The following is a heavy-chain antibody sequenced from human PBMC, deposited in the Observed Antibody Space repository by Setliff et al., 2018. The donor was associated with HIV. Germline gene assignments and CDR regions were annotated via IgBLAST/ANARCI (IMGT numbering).Heavy chain of an antibody. CDR3: VRDRDWAFDY. J-gene: IGHJ4*02. CDR2: NGIINGAK. V-gene: IGHV3-48*01. D-gene: IGHD3-9*01. Sequence: GESLKISCAASGFTFSSYSMNWVRQAPGKGLEWISYNGIINGAKHYADPMEGRFTISRDDAKNSLYLQMDSLRAEDTAVYYCVRDRDWAFDYWGQGILVTVSS. CDR1: GFTFSSYS.